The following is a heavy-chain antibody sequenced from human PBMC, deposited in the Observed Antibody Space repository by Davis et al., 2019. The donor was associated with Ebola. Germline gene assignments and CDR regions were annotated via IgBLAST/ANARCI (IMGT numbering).Heavy chain of an antibody. D-gene: IGHD6-6*01. CDR1: GASISSTTYY. J-gene: IGHJ6*02. CDR2: IDYSGYT. CDR3: ARHPSDRKQTKYYYGMDV. Sequence: PSETLSLTCTVSGASISSTTYYWDLIRQPPGKGLEWIGSIDYSGYTYYNPSLKSRVTTSVDTSKNQFSLNLNSVTAADTAVYYCARHPSDRKQTKYYYGMDVWGQGTTVTVSS. V-gene: IGHV4-39*01.